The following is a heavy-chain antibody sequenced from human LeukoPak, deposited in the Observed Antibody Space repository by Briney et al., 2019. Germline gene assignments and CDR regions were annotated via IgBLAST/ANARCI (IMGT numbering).Heavy chain of an antibody. CDR3: AREDTAMVIPFDY. J-gene: IGHJ4*02. CDR1: GFTFSSYS. Sequence: GGSLRLSCAASGFTFSSYSMNWVRQAPGKGLEWVSSISSSSSYIYYADSVKGRLTISRDNAKNSLYLQMNSLRAEDTAVYYCAREDTAMVIPFDYWGQGTLVTVSS. V-gene: IGHV3-21*01. CDR2: ISSSSSYI. D-gene: IGHD5-18*01.